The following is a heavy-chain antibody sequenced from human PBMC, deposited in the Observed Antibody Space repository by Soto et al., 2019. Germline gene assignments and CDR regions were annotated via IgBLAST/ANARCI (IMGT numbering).Heavy chain of an antibody. D-gene: IGHD4-17*01. CDR3: TKTGNDYGDFDS. J-gene: IGHJ4*02. Sequence: ASVKVSCKVSGHPLSQLSMHWVRQAPGKGLEWMGGFDPEDAQTIYAQKFQGRVTVTEDTSTGTAYMELSSLKSEDTAVYYCTKTGNDYGDFDSWGQGTLVTVSS. CDR1: GHPLSQLS. CDR2: FDPEDAQT. V-gene: IGHV1-24*01.